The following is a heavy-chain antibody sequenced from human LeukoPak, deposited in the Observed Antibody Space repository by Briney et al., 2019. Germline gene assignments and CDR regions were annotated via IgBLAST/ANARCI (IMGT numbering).Heavy chain of an antibody. CDR2: IYTSGST. CDR1: GGSISSYY. V-gene: IGHV4-4*07. J-gene: IGHJ4*02. D-gene: IGHD3-22*01. CDR3: ARGMDSSGYYALDY. Sequence: SSETLSLTCTVSGGSISSYYWSWIRQPAGKGLEWIGRIYTSGSTNYNPPLKSRVTMSVDTSKNQFSLKLSSVTAADTAVYYCARGMDSSGYYALDYWGQGTLVTVSS.